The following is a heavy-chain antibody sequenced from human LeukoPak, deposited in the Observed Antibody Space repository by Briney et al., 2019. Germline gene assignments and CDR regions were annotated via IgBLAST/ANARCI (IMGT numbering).Heavy chain of an antibody. CDR3: ARDVIQPWLLFDY. D-gene: IGHD5-18*01. CDR2: ISSSGGTR. J-gene: IGHJ4*02. CDR1: GFTFSSYE. V-gene: IGHV3-48*03. Sequence: GGSLRLSCAASGFTFSSYEMNWVRQAPGKGLEWVSYISSSGGTRYYAVSVKGRFTISRDNAKNSLYLQMNSLRAEDTAVYYCARDVIQPWLLFDYWGQGTLVTVSS.